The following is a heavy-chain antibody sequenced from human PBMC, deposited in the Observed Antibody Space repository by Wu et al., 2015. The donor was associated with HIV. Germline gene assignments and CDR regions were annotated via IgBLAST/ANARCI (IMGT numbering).Heavy chain of an antibody. CDR3: ARVSGTTARADF. V-gene: IGHV1-2*02. J-gene: IGHJ4*02. Sequence: QVQLVQSGAEMKKPGASVKVSCEASGYTFNVYYMHWVRQAPGQGLEWMGWINTNSGGAYYAQKFQGRVTMTRDTSIGTAYMELTGLRSDDTAIYYXARVSGTTARADFWGQGTLVTVSS. CDR2: INTNSGGA. D-gene: IGHD1-1*01. CDR1: GYTFNVYY.